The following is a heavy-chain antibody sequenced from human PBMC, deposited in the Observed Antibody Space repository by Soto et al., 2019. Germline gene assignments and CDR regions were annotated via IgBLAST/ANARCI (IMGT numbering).Heavy chain of an antibody. CDR2: ISGSGGST. CDR1: GFTFSSYA. V-gene: IGHV3-23*01. J-gene: IGHJ4*02. D-gene: IGHD5-12*01. CDR3: AKDEVAGLYIVTPFDY. Sequence: GGSLRLSCAASGFTFSSYAMSWVRQAPGKGLEWVSAISGSGGSTYYADSVKGRFTTSRDNSKNTLYLQMNSLRAEDTAVYYCAKDEVAGLYIVTPFDYWGQGALVTVSS.